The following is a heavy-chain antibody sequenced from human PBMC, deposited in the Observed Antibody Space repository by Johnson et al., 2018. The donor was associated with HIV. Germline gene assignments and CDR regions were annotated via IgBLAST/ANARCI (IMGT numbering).Heavy chain of an antibody. Sequence: QVQLVESGGGVVQPGRSLRLSCAASGFAFSSYAMHWVRQAPGKGLEWVAAISYDGSNKYYADSVKGRFTISRDNPWNTLYLQMNNLTSEDTAVYYCAKSIVVVLVGDNDDAFDIWGQGTMVTVSS. D-gene: IGHD2-21*01. CDR2: ISYDGSNK. CDR3: AKSIVVVLVGDNDDAFDI. CDR1: GFAFSSYA. V-gene: IGHV3-30*04. J-gene: IGHJ3*02.